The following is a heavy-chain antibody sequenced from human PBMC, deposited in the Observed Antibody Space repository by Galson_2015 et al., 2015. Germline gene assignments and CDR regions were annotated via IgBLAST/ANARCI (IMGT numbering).Heavy chain of an antibody. CDR3: ARTNGFLDY. Sequence: CAISGDSVPSNSVAWNWIRQSPSRGLEWLGRTYYRSKWYKEYAASLKSRITISPDTSKNQFSLQLNSVTPEDAAVYYCARTNGFLDYWGQGILVTVSS. CDR2: TYYRSKWYK. J-gene: IGHJ4*02. CDR1: GDSVPSNSVA. D-gene: IGHD2-8*01. V-gene: IGHV6-1*01.